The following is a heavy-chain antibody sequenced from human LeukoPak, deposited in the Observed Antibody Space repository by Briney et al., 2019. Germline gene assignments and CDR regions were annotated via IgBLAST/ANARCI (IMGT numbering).Heavy chain of an antibody. CDR2: VSNSGST. CDR1: GVSISSYQ. CDR3: ARDGGSRGYDYEIDY. J-gene: IGHJ4*02. V-gene: IGHV4-59*01. D-gene: IGHD5-12*01. Sequence: PSETLSLTCTVSGVSISSYQGSWIRQPPGKGLEWIGYVSNSGSTYYNPALKSRVTISVDTSKNQFSLKLSSVTAADTAVYYCARDGGSRGYDYEIDYWGQGTLVTVSS.